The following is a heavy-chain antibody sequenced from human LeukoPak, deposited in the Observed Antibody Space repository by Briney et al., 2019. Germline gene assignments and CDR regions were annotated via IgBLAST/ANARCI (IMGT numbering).Heavy chain of an antibody. CDR1: GFTFSSYW. V-gene: IGHV3-7*01. CDR2: IRQDGSEK. J-gene: IGHJ5*02. D-gene: IGHD3-16*02. CDR3: AKEGHYVWGSYRPEWLKS. Sequence: GGSLRLSCAASGFTFSSYWMSWVRQAPGKGLEWVANIRQDGSEKQYVDSVKGRFTISRDNAKNSLYLQMNSLRPEDTALYYCAKEGHYVWGSYRPEWLKSWGQGTLVTVSS.